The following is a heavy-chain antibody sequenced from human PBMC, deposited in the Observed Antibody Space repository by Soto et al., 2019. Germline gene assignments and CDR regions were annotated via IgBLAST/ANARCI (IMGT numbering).Heavy chain of an antibody. CDR2: ISWDGGST. CDR3: AKVGAYYVSSGKRYYYYGMDV. Sequence: EVQLVESGGVVVQPGGSLRLSCAASGFTFDDYTMHWVRQAPGKGLEWVSLISWDGGSTYYADSLKGRFTISRDNSKNSLYLQMNSLRTEDTAFYYCAKVGAYYVSSGKRYYYYGMDVWGQGTTVTVSS. CDR1: GFTFDDYT. V-gene: IGHV3-43*01. J-gene: IGHJ6*02. D-gene: IGHD3-22*01.